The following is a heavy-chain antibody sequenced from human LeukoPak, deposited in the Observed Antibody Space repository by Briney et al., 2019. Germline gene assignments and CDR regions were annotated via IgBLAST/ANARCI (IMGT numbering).Heavy chain of an antibody. V-gene: IGHV3-30*18. CDR3: AKDGFFGSGWYPLPSDY. CDR2: VSNDGISK. Sequence: GTSLRLSCVASGFTFSHYSMHWVRQAPGRGLDWVALVSNDGISKYYADSMKGRFAISRDNSKNTLYLQMDSLRPEDTAVYYCAKDGFFGSGWYPLPSDYWGQGILVTVSS. CDR1: GFTFSHYS. J-gene: IGHJ4*02. D-gene: IGHD6-13*01.